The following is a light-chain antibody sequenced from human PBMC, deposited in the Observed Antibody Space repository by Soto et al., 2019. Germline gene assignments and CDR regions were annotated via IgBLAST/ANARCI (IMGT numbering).Light chain of an antibody. Sequence: QSVLTQPASVSGSPGQSITISCTGTSSDVGAYNYVSWYQQHPGKAPKLMIYGVSNRPSGIPNRFSGSKSGNTASLPISGLQAEDEADYYCNSYTTTSTVVFGGGTKVTVL. J-gene: IGLJ3*02. CDR3: NSYTTTSTVV. CDR2: GVS. V-gene: IGLV2-14*01. CDR1: SSDVGAYNY.